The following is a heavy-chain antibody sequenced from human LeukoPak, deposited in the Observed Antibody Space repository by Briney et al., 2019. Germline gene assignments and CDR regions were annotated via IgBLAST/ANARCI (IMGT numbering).Heavy chain of an antibody. Sequence: GGSLRLSCSASAFTFSSYPMHWVRQAPGKGLEWVALISNDGSNEYYAGSVKGRFTISRDNSKNTLYLQMNSLRAEDTAVYYCARPQFSSSWYEGIDYWGQGNLVTVSS. CDR3: ARPQFSSSWYEGIDY. D-gene: IGHD6-13*01. CDR1: AFTFSSYP. CDR2: ISNDGSNE. V-gene: IGHV3-30-3*01. J-gene: IGHJ4*02.